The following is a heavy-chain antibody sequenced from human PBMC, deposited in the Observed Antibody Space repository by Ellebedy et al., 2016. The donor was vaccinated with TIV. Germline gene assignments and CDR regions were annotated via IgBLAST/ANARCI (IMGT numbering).Heavy chain of an antibody. CDR2: INAGTGNT. J-gene: IGHJ4*02. Sequence: AASVKVSCKASGYTFTTYAMHWVRQAPGQRLEWMGWINAGTGNTKYSQKFQGRVTITRDTSASTAYMELSSLRSEDTAVYYCARERYSRVELDYWGQGTLVTVSS. V-gene: IGHV1-3*01. D-gene: IGHD6-13*01. CDR1: GYTFTTYA. CDR3: ARERYSRVELDY.